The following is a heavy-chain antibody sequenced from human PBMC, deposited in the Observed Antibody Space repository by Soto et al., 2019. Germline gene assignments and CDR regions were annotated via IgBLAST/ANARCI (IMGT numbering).Heavy chain of an antibody. CDR2: IYYSGST. CDR1: GGSISSYY. D-gene: IGHD6-6*01. V-gene: IGHV4-59*01. J-gene: IGHJ5*02. Sequence: PSETLSLTCTVSGGSISSYYWSWIRQPPGKGLEWIGYIYYSGSTNYNPSLKSRVTISVDTSKNQFSLKLSSVTAADTAVYYCARGLYSSSSRWFDPWGQGTLVTVSS. CDR3: ARGLYSSSSRWFDP.